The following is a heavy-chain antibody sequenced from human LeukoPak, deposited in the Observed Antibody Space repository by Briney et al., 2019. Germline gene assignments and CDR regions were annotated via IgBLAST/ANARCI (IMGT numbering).Heavy chain of an antibody. Sequence: PGGSLRLSCAASGFTFNSYWMSWVRQAPGKGLEWVANIKQDGSEKYYVDSVKGRFTISRDNAKNSLYREMNSLRAEDTAVYYCARVVMVRGANYGMDVWGQGTTVTVSS. CDR3: ARVVMVRGANYGMDV. CDR2: IKQDGSEK. V-gene: IGHV3-7*01. D-gene: IGHD3-10*01. CDR1: GFTFNSYW. J-gene: IGHJ6*02.